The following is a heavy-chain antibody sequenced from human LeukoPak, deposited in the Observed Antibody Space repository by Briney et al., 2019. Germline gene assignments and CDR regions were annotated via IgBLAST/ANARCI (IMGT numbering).Heavy chain of an antibody. D-gene: IGHD2-2*01. V-gene: IGHV4-59*04. CDR3: ARLGYCSSTSCHYYFDY. Sequence: SETLSLTCTVSGGSLSSDYWSWIRQPPTKGLEWIGYVYYSGSTYYNPSLKSRVTISVDTSKNQFSLKLSSVTAADTAVYYCARLGYCSSTSCHYYFDYWGQGTLVTVSS. CDR1: GGSLSSDY. J-gene: IGHJ4*02. CDR2: VYYSGST.